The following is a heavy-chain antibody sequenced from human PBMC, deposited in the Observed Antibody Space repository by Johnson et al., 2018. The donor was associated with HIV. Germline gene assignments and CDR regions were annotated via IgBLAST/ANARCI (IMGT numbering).Heavy chain of an antibody. CDR2: INLNGGST. V-gene: IGHV3-9*01. CDR3: ARRGWELWTTQNAFDI. Sequence: VESGGGLVQPGRSLRLSCAASGFTFDDYAMHWVRQDPGKGLEWVSGINLNGGSTGYADCVQGRFNISRDNAKHSLFLQMNSLRTEDTALYYCARRGWELWTTQNAFDIWGQGTMVTVSS. J-gene: IGHJ3*02. CDR1: GFTFDDYA. D-gene: IGHD1-26*01.